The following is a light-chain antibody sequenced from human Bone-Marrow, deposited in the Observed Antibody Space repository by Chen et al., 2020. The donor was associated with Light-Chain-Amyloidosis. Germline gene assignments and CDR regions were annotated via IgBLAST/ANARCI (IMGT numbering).Light chain of an antibody. J-gene: IGLJ2*01. CDR2: RDT. CDR3: QSAGSSGTYELI. CDR1: DLPTKY. V-gene: IGLV3-25*03. Sequence: SYELTQPPSVSVSPGQTARITCSGDDLPTKYAYWYQQKPGQAPVLVIHRDTERPSGISERFSGSSSWTTATLTISGVQAEDEADYHGQSAGSSGTYELIFGGGTKLTVL.